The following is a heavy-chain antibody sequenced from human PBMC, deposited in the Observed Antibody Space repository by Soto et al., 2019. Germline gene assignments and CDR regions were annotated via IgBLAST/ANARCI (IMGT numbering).Heavy chain of an antibody. Sequence: QVQLVESGGGVVQPGRSLRLSCAASGFTFSSYGMHWVRQAPGKGLEWVAVISYDGSNKYYADSVKGRFTISRDNSKNTLYLQMNSLRAEDTAVYYCAKASRLLGSSYGGQGTLVTV. V-gene: IGHV3-30*18. CDR3: AKASRLLGSSY. CDR2: ISYDGSNK. J-gene: IGHJ4*02. D-gene: IGHD7-27*01. CDR1: GFTFSSYG.